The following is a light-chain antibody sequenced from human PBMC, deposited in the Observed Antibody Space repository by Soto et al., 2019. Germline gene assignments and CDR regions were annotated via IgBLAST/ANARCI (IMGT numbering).Light chain of an antibody. J-gene: IGKJ4*01. CDR1: QSVSSVF. Sequence: EFVLTQSAGSLSLSPGERATLSYRASQSVSSVFLAWYQQKPGQPPRLLIYGASTRGSGIPDRFSGSGSGTDFTLTISRLEPEDFAVYYCQHYGSSPPLAFGGGTKVDIK. CDR3: QHYGSSPPLA. V-gene: IGKV3-20*01. CDR2: GAS.